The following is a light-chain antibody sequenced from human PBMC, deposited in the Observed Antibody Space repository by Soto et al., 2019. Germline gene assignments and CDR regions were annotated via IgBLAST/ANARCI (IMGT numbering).Light chain of an antibody. Sequence: EVVLTQSPGTLSLSPGERATLYCRTSQTIVSTYLAWYQQKADQAPRLLMYGTSSRATGIPDRFSGSGSGTDFTLTISSVEPEDFAIYYCQQYSGSPPRTFGQGTKVEIK. CDR2: GTS. CDR1: QTIVSTY. J-gene: IGKJ1*01. V-gene: IGKV3-20*01. CDR3: QQYSGSPPRT.